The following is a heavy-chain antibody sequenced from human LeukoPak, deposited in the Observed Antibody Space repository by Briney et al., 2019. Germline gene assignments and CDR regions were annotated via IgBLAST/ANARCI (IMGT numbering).Heavy chain of an antibody. D-gene: IGHD3-10*01. CDR1: RLTFNNYA. CDR3: ARDYGSHGEYFDY. J-gene: IGHJ4*02. CDR2: ISFDGTNT. V-gene: IGHV3-30-3*01. Sequence: PGGSLRLSCAASRLTFNNYAIHWVRQAPGKGLEWVAVISFDGTNTYYADSVKGRFTLSRDNSKNTLYLQMNSLRADDTAVYYCARDYGSHGEYFDYWGQGTPVTVSS.